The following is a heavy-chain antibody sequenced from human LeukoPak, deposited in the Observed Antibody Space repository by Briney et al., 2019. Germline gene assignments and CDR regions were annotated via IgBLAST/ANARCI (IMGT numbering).Heavy chain of an antibody. J-gene: IGHJ6*02. CDR2: IYYSGST. V-gene: IGHV4-39*01. Sequence: SETLSLTCTVSGGSNSSSSYYWGWIRQPPGKGLEWIGSIYYSGSTYYNPSLKSRVTISVDTSKNQFSLKLSSVTAADTAVYYCAKLEGGYDPYYYYYGMDVWGQGTTVTVSS. CDR3: AKLEGGYDPYYYYYGMDV. CDR1: GGSNSSSSYY. D-gene: IGHD5-12*01.